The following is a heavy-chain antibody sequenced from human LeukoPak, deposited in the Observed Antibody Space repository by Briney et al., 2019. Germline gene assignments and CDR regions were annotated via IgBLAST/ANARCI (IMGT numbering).Heavy chain of an antibody. CDR1: GGSISSSSYY. D-gene: IGHD2-15*01. CDR2: IYYSGST. CDR3: ARDRLLSDGVRYGMDV. V-gene: IGHV4-39*07. Sequence: PSETLSLTCTVSGGSISSSSYYWGWIRQPPGKGLEWIGSIYYSGSTYYNPSLKSRVTISVDTSKNQFSLKLSSVTAADTAVYYCARDRLLSDGVRYGMDVWGQGTTVTVSS. J-gene: IGHJ6*02.